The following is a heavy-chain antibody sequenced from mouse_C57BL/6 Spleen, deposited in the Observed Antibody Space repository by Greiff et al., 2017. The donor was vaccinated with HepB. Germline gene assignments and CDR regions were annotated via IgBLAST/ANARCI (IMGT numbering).Heavy chain of an antibody. CDR3: ARGFLDYYAMDY. Sequence: QVQLQQPGAELVMPGASVKLSCKASGYTFTSYWMHWVKQRPGQGLEWIGEIDPSDSYTNYNQKFKGKSTLTVDKSSSTAYMQLSSLTSEDSAVYYCARGFLDYYAMDYWGQETSVTVSS. V-gene: IGHV1-69*01. J-gene: IGHJ4*01. CDR1: GYTFTSYW. CDR2: IDPSDSYT.